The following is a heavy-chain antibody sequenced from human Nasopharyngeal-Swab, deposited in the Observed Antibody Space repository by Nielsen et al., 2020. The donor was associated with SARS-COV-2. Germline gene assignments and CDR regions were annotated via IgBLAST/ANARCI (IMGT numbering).Heavy chain of an antibody. Sequence: GESLKISCEASGFVFSNYGMTWVRQAPGKVLELVSDIGGSGRPTSYADSVKGRFTISRDNSTNTLYLQMNSLRAEDTAVYYCAKDAASSSSHYYGMDVWGQGTTVTVSS. CDR2: IGGSGRPT. D-gene: IGHD6-6*01. CDR3: AKDAASSSSHYYGMDV. V-gene: IGHV3-23*01. CDR1: GFVFSNYG. J-gene: IGHJ6*02.